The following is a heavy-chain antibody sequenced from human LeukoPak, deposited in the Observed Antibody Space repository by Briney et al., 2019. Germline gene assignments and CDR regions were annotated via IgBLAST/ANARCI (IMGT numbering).Heavy chain of an antibody. D-gene: IGHD3-10*01. CDR1: GFTFSNAW. CDR3: TTGAVYYYGSGSYEGFDP. J-gene: IGHJ5*02. CDR2: IKSKTDGGTT. V-gene: IGHV3-15*01. Sequence: PGGSLRFSCAASGFTFSNAWMSWVRQAPGKGLEWVGRIKSKTDGGTTDYAAPVKGRFTISRDDSKNTLYLQMNSLKTEDTAVYYCTTGAVYYYGSGSYEGFDPWGQGTLVTVSS.